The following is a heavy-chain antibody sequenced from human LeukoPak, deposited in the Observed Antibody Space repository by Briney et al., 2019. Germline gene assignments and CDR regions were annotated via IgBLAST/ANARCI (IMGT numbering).Heavy chain of an antibody. CDR2: IYSGGCT. CDR3: AREWDY. CDR1: GFTVSSNY. D-gene: IGHD2-8*01. J-gene: IGHJ4*02. V-gene: IGHV3-66*02. Sequence: GGCLRPSCAASGFTVSSNYMSWVRQAPGKGLEWVSVIYSGGCTYYADSVKGRFTISRDNSKNTLYLQMNSLRAEDTAVYYCAREWDYWGQGTLVTVSS.